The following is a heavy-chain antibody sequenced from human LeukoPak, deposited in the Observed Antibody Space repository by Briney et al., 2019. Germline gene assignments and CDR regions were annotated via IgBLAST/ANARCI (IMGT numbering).Heavy chain of an antibody. J-gene: IGHJ4*02. CDR1: GFTFSSSW. D-gene: IGHD1-26*01. CDR2: MNGDGSST. Sequence: GGSLRLSCAASGFTFSSSWMHWVRQAPGKGLVWVSRMNGDGSSTSYADSVKGRVTISRDNAKNTLYLQMNSLRAEDTAVYYCTRGGSYPFDYWGQGTVVTVSS. CDR3: TRGGSYPFDY. V-gene: IGHV3-74*01.